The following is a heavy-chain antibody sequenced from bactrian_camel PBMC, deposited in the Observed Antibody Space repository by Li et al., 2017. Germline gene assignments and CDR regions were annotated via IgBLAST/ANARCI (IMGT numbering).Heavy chain of an antibody. J-gene: IGHJ4*01. Sequence: VQLVESGGGSVQAGGSLRLSCVASGYTYSSGCMGWFRQAPGKEREGVAAIYPGDRSTYYADSVKGRFTVSQDKGKNMVYLQMDNLKPDDSAMYYCAYESGTTPDLCRRRGPGGYFGQGTQVTVSS. CDR2: IYPGDRST. CDR1: GYTYSSGC. D-gene: IGHD7*01. V-gene: IGHV3S40*01.